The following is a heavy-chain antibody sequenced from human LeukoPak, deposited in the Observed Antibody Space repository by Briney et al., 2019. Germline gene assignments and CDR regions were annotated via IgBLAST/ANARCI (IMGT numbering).Heavy chain of an antibody. CDR3: ARLVLSYGNAFDH. CDR2: INFSGNT. V-gene: IGHV4-39*02. J-gene: IGHJ4*02. Sequence: PSETLSLTCTVSSGSLSGSDYYWCWIRQPPGKGLEWIGSINFSGNTYYDSSLKSRVTISVDTSKNHFSLRLSSVTAADTAVYYCARLVLSYGNAFDHWGQGTLVTVSS. CDR1: SGSLSGSDYY. D-gene: IGHD3-16*01.